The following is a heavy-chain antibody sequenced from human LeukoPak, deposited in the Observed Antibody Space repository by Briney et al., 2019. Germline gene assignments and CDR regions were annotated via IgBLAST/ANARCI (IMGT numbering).Heavy chain of an antibody. J-gene: IGHJ5*02. Sequence: GASVKVSCKASGYTFTNFYIHWVRQAPGQGLEWMGIINPSGDSTRYAQKFQGRVTMTRDMSTSTVYMQLSSLRSEDTAVYYCARDFQHWIGPWGQGTLVIVSS. CDR2: INPSGDST. V-gene: IGHV1-46*01. CDR1: GYTFTNFY. CDR3: ARDFQHWIGP.